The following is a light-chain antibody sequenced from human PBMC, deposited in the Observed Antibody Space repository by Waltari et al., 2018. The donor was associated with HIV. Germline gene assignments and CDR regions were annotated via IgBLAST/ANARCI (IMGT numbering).Light chain of an antibody. J-gene: IGKJ1*01. CDR1: QSLLHSNGHNY. V-gene: IGKV2-28*01. CDR2: LGS. Sequence: DIVLTQSPLYLPVTPGEPASISCRSSQSLLHSNGHNYLEWYLQKPGQSPQLLIYLGSNRASGVPDRFSGSGSGTDFTLKISRVEAEDVGVYYCMQSLQTPRTFGQGTKVEIK. CDR3: MQSLQTPRT.